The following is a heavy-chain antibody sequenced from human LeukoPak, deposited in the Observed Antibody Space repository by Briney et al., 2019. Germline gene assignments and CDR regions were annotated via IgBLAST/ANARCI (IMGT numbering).Heavy chain of an antibody. Sequence: KPSETLSLTCTVSGGSISSYYWSWIRQPPGKGLVWIGYIYYSGSTNYNPSLKSRVTISVDTSKNQFSLKLSSVTAADTAVYYCASMDDSSGYYYRWGQGTLVTVSS. CDR1: GGSISSYY. J-gene: IGHJ4*02. CDR2: IYYSGST. D-gene: IGHD3-22*01. CDR3: ASMDDSSGYYYR. V-gene: IGHV4-59*01.